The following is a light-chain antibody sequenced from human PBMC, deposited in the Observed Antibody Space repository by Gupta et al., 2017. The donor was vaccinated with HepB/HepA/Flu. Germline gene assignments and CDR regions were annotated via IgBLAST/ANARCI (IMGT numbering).Light chain of an antibody. V-gene: IGKV4-1*01. CDR2: WAF. J-gene: IGKJ1*01. CDR1: QSVLYSSNNENY. Sequence: DIVMTQSPDSLAVSLGERATINCKSSQSVLYSSNNENYLAWYQQKPGQPPKLLIYWAFTRESGVPDRFSGSGSGTDFTLTISSLQAEDVAVYYCQQYDTTPRTFGQGTKVEIK. CDR3: QQYDTTPRT.